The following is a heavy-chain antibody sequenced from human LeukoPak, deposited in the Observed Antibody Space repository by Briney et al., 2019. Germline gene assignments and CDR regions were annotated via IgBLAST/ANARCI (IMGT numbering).Heavy chain of an antibody. CDR2: IWFDGSIK. CDR1: GFNFSIYG. J-gene: IGHJ4*02. Sequence: GGSLRLSCAASGFNFSIYGMHWVRQAPGKGLDWVAVIWFDGSIKYYADSVKGRFTISRDNSENMLFLQMNSLTAEDTAVYYCGRWALDYWGQGTVVTVSS. CDR3: GRWALDY. V-gene: IGHV3-33*01.